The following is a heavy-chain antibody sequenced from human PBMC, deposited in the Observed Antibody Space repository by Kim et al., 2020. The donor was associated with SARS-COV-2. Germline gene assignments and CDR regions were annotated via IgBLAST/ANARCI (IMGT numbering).Heavy chain of an antibody. CDR2: ISYDGSNK. Sequence: GGSLRLSCAASGFTFSSYGMHWVRQAPGKGLEWVAVISYDGSNKYYADSVKGRFTISRDNSKNTLYLQMNSLRAEDTAVYYCAKEGKEGRYYDFWSGYYLGNWFDPWGQGTLVTVSS. V-gene: IGHV3-30*18. CDR1: GFTFSSYG. J-gene: IGHJ5*02. D-gene: IGHD3-3*01. CDR3: AKEGKEGRYYDFWSGYYLGNWFDP.